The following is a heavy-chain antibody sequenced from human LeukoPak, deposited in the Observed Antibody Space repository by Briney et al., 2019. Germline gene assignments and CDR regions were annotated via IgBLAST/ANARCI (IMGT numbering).Heavy chain of an antibody. CDR3: AKDHYYGSGSYSRRVYFDY. J-gene: IGHJ4*02. D-gene: IGHD3-10*01. V-gene: IGHV3-43*01. CDR2: ISWDGGST. Sequence: GGSLRLSCAASGFTFDDYTMHWVRQAPGKGLEWVSLISWDGGSTYYADSVKGRFIISRDNSKNSLYLQMNSLRTEDTALYFCAKDHYYGSGSYSRRVYFDYWGQGTLVTVSS. CDR1: GFTFDDYT.